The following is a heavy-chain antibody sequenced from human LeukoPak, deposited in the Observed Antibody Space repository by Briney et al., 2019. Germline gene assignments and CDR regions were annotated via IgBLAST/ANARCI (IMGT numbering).Heavy chain of an antibody. CDR3: AGHHPRNTVDF. J-gene: IGHJ4*02. D-gene: IGHD2-8*02. V-gene: IGHV4-34*01. CDR1: GGSISDWY. CDR2: INHSGNA. Sequence: PSETLSLTCGVYGGSISDWYWNWIRQPPGKGLEWIGEINHSGNANYNPSLKSRVTMSIDTSKNQISLKLYFVTAADTAVYYCAGHHPRNTVDFWGQGTLVTVSS.